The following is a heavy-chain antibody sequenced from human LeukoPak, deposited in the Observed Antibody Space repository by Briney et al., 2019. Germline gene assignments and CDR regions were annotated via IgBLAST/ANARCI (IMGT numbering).Heavy chain of an antibody. CDR1: GFTVSSNY. CDR2: IYSGGST. V-gene: IGHV3-53*01. D-gene: IGHD3-3*01. Sequence: PGGSLRLSCAASGFTVSSNYMSWVRQAPGKGLDWVSVIYSGGSTYYADSVKGRFTISRDNSKNTLYLQMNSLRAEDTAVYYCARNRWSGYSYGMDVWGQGTTVTVSS. J-gene: IGHJ6*02. CDR3: ARNRWSGYSYGMDV.